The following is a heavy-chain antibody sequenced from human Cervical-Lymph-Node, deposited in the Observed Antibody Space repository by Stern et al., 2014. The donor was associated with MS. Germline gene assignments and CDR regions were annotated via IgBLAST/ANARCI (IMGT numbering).Heavy chain of an antibody. J-gene: IGHJ3*02. CDR1: GGSISTYY. Sequence: QLQLQESGPGLVKASATLSLTCTVSGGSISTYYWTWIRQPPGKGLEWIGEISYSGDTNYNPSLKSRVTLSVDTSKNQFSLKLSSVTAADTAVYYCARRDYYDTSTYYDDAFDIWGQGTMVTVSS. CDR3: ARRDYYDTSTYYDDAFDI. V-gene: IGHV4-59*01. CDR2: ISYSGDT. D-gene: IGHD3-22*01.